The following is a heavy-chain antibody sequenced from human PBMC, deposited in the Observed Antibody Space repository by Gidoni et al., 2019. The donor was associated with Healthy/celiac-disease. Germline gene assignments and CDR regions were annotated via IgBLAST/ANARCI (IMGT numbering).Heavy chain of an antibody. D-gene: IGHD3-16*02. V-gene: IGHV1-69*01. J-gene: IGHJ6*03. Sequence: QVQLVQSGAEVKKPGSSVTVSCNAPGGTFSSYAIRWVLPAPGQGLAWMGGIIPIFGKENDSQKFQGRVTITADESTSTAYMGLSSLRSEDTAVYYCASNGYDYVWGSYRSLTDYYYYMDVWGKGTTVTVSS. CDR3: ASNGYDYVWGSYRSLTDYYYYMDV. CDR2: IIPIFGKE. CDR1: GGTFSSYA.